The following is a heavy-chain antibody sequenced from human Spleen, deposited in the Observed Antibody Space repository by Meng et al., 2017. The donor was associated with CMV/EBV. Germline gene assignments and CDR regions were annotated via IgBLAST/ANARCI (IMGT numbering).Heavy chain of an antibody. CDR1: TVSNNY. Sequence: TVSNNYMSWVRQAPGKGLEWVSVIYSGGTTYYADSVKGRFSVSRDSSENTLFLQMNSLRVEDTAVYYCAITSSVPVAIPGNKWFDPWGQGTLVTVSS. CDR2: IYSGGTT. V-gene: IGHV3-66*02. J-gene: IGHJ5*02. CDR3: AITSSVPVAIPGNKWFDP. D-gene: IGHD2-2*02.